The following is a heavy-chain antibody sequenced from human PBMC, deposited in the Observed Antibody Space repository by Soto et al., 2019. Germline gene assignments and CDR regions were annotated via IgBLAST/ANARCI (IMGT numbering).Heavy chain of an antibody. Sequence: PSETLSLTCTVSGGSISSGGYYWSWIRQHPGKGLEWIGYIYYSGSTYYNPSLKSRVTISVDTSKNQFSLKLSSVTAADTAVYYCARHGSSITIFGVVYRWGQGTLVTVS. CDR1: GGSISSGGYY. CDR2: IYYSGST. J-gene: IGHJ4*02. V-gene: IGHV4-31*03. CDR3: ARHGSSITIFGVVYR. D-gene: IGHD3-3*01.